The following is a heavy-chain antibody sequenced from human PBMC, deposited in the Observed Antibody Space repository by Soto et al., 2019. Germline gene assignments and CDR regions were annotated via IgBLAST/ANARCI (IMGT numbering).Heavy chain of an antibody. V-gene: IGHV4-39*01. CDR1: GGSISSSSYY. J-gene: IGHJ4*02. Sequence: SETLSLTCTVSGGSISSSSYYWGWIRQPPGKGLEWIGSIYYSGSTYYNPSLKSRVTISVDTSKNQFSLKLSSVTAADTAVYYCARLSGLELVRGVMFDYWGQGTLVTV. CDR3: ARLSGLELVRGVMFDY. CDR2: IYYSGST. D-gene: IGHD3-10*01.